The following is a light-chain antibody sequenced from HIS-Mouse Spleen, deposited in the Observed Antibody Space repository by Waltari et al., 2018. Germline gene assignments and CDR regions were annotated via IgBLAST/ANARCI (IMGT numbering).Light chain of an antibody. V-gene: IGKV1-33*01. CDR2: DAS. Sequence: DIQMTQSPSSLSASVGDRVTITCQASQDISNYLNWYQQKPGKAPKLLIYDASNLETGVPSRFSGSGSETDFTFTIISLQPEDIATYYCQQYDNLPLTFGGGTKVEIK. CDR1: QDISNY. CDR3: QQYDNLPLT. J-gene: IGKJ4*01.